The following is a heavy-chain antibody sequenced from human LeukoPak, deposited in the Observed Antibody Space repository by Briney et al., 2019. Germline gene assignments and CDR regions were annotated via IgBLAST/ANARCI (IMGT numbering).Heavy chain of an antibody. CDR1: GFTFDDYA. CDR3: AKDALYSSGWYWNYFDY. D-gene: IGHD6-19*01. Sequence: TGGSLRLSCAASGFTFDDYAMHWVRHAPGKGLEWVSGISWNSGSIGYADSVKGRFTISRDNAKNSLYLQMNSLRAEDTALYYCAKDALYSSGWYWNYFDYWGQGTLVTVSS. CDR2: ISWNSGSI. J-gene: IGHJ4*02. V-gene: IGHV3-9*01.